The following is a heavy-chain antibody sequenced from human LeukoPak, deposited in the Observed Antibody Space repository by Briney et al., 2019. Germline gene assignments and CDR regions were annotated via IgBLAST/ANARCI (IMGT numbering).Heavy chain of an antibody. CDR1: GFTFSTYG. Sequence: GGSLRLSCAASGFTFSTYGMHWVRQAPGEGLEWVAVIWYDGSNKYYADSVKGRFTISRDNPKSTLYLQMNSLRAEDTAVYYCARGWEFSSGGSDYWGQGTLVTVSS. D-gene: IGHD3-16*02. CDR3: ARGWEFSSGGSDY. J-gene: IGHJ4*02. CDR2: IWYDGSNK. V-gene: IGHV3-33*01.